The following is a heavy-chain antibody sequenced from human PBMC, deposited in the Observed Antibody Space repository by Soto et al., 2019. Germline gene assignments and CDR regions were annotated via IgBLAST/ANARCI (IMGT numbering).Heavy chain of an antibody. J-gene: IGHJ6*02. V-gene: IGHV3-21*01. CDR3: AGRSVNYGMDV. D-gene: IGHD6-6*01. CDR2: ISSSSSYI. Sequence: GGSLRLSCAASRFTFSSYSMNWVRQAQGKGLEWVSSISSSSSYIYYADSVKGRFTISRDNAKNSLYLQMNSLRAEDTAVYYCAGRSVNYGMDVWGQGTTVTVSS. CDR1: RFTFSSYS.